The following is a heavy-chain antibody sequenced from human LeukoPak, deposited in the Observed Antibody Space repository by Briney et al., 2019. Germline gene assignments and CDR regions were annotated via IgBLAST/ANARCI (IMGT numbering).Heavy chain of an antibody. CDR3: ARTYIAARPGAYYYMDV. J-gene: IGHJ6*03. V-gene: IGHV5-51*03. Sequence: GESLRISCKGSGYSFTSYWIGWVRQMPGKAVEWMGIIYPGDSDTRYSPSFQGQVTISADKSISTAYLQWSSLKASDTAMYYCARTYIAARPGAYYYMDVWGKGTTVTVSS. CDR2: IYPGDSDT. CDR1: GYSFTSYW. D-gene: IGHD6-6*01.